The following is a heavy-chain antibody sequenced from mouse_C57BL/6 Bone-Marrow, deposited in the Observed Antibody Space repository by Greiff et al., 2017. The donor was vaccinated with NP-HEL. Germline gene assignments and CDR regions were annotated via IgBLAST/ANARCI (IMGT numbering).Heavy chain of an antibody. CDR3: ASPHSYYDYCAMDY. Sequence: DVMLVEPGGGLVQPGGSLSLSCAASGFTFTDYYMSWVRQPPGQALEWLGFIRHRANGYTTEYSSSVKGRFTISRDNSQSILYIQMNALRAEDSATYYCASPHSYYDYCAMDYWGQGTSVTVSS. V-gene: IGHV7-3*01. J-gene: IGHJ4*01. D-gene: IGHD2-12*01. CDR2: IRHRANGYTT. CDR1: GFTFTDYY.